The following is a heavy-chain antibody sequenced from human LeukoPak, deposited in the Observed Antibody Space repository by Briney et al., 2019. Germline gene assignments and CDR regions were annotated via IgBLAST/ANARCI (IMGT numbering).Heavy chain of an antibody. J-gene: IGHJ6*04. CDR3: AELGITMIGGV. CDR2: IQPDGSEE. CDR1: GFSFSSNW. D-gene: IGHD3-10*02. Sequence: PGGSLRLSCVASGFSFSSNWMSWVRQAPGKGLEWVGNIQPDGSEEYPVDSVKGRFTISRDNARNSLFLQMNSLRVEDTAVYYCAELGITMIGGVWGKGTTVTISS. V-gene: IGHV3-7*01.